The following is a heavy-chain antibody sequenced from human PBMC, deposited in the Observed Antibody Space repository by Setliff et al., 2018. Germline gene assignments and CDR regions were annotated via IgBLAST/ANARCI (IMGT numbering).Heavy chain of an antibody. CDR3: ARVVGADGMGVDY. Sequence: GESLKISCKGSGYSFTTYWIGWVRQMPGKGLEWMGIIYPGDSDTRHSPSFQGHVTISADKSITTAYLQWSSLKASDTAMYDCARVVGADGMGVDYWGQGTLVTVSS. D-gene: IGHD2-15*01. J-gene: IGHJ4*02. V-gene: IGHV5-51*01. CDR2: IYPGDSDT. CDR1: GYSFTTYW.